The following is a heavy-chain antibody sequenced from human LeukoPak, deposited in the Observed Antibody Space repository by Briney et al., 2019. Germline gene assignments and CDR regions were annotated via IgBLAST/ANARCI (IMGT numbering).Heavy chain of an antibody. CDR1: GGTFSDYA. Sequence: SVKVSCKASGGTFSDYAISWVRQAPGQGLEWMGGIIPIFGTANYAQKFQGRVTITADESTSTAYMELSSLRSEDTALYYCTRDTQQQLEFNWFDPWGQGTLATVSS. D-gene: IGHD6-13*01. CDR2: IIPIFGTA. CDR3: TRDTQQQLEFNWFDP. J-gene: IGHJ5*02. V-gene: IGHV1-69*13.